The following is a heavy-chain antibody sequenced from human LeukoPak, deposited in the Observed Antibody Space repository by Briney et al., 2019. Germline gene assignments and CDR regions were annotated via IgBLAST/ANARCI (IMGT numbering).Heavy chain of an antibody. Sequence: ASVKVSCKVSGYTLTELSMHWVRQAPGKGLEWMRGFDPEDGETIYAQKFQGRVTMTEDTSTDTAYMELSSLRSEDTAVYYCATGAKGYGSGSPPNWGQGTLVTVSS. J-gene: IGHJ4*02. D-gene: IGHD3-10*01. CDR1: GYTLTELS. V-gene: IGHV1-24*01. CDR3: ATGAKGYGSGSPPN. CDR2: FDPEDGET.